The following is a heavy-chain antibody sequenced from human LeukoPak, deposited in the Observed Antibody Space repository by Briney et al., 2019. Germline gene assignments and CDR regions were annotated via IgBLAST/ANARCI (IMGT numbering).Heavy chain of an antibody. CDR1: GYTFTSYA. V-gene: IGHV7-4-1*02. CDR3: ARESPFDP. Sequence: ASVKVSCKASGYTFTSYAMNWERQAPGQGLEWIGWINTNTGNPTYAQGFTGRFVFSLDTSVSTAYLQITSLKPEDTAVYYCARESPFDPWGQGTLVTVSS. CDR2: INTNTGNP. J-gene: IGHJ5*02.